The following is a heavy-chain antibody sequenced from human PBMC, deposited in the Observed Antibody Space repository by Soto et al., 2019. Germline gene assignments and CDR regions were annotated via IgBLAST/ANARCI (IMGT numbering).Heavy chain of an antibody. CDR3: ARESGTTNWFDP. CDR1: GYTFISYG. Sequence: QVQLVQSGAEVKKPGASVKVSCKASGYTFISYGISWVRQAPGQGLEWMGRISAYNGNTNYAQKLQGRVTMTTDISTSTAYMELRSLGSDDTAMYYCARESGTTNWFDPWGQGTLVTVSS. D-gene: IGHD1-7*01. CDR2: ISAYNGNT. J-gene: IGHJ5*02. V-gene: IGHV1-18*01.